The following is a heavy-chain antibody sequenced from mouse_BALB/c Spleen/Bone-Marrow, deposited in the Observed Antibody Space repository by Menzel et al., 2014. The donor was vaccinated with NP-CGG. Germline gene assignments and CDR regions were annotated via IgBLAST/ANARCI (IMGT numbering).Heavy chain of an antibody. V-gene: IGHV1-26*01. J-gene: IGHJ4*01. CDR1: GYSFSGYY. Sequence: VQLQQPGPDLVKPGTSVKISCKASGYSFSGYYTHWVKQSHGKSLEWIGRVNPNNGGTSNNQKFKGKAILNVDKSSSSAYMELRSLTSEDSAVYYCARYGSYVGGTMDYWGQGTSVTVSS. CDR2: VNPNNGGT. CDR3: ARYGSYVGGTMDY. D-gene: IGHD1-1*02.